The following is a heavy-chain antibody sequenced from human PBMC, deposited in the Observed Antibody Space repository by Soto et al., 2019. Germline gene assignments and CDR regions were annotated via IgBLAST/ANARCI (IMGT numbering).Heavy chain of an antibody. D-gene: IGHD4-17*01. J-gene: IGHJ4*02. Sequence: GRPLRLSWAASGCTFSSYGRHWVSQAPGKGLEWVAVIWYDGSNKYYADSVKGRFTTSRDNSKNTLYLQMNSLRAEDTAVYYCARAKDGDYVFDYWGQGTLVTVSS. CDR1: GCTFSSYG. CDR3: ARAKDGDYVFDY. CDR2: IWYDGSNK. V-gene: IGHV3-33*01.